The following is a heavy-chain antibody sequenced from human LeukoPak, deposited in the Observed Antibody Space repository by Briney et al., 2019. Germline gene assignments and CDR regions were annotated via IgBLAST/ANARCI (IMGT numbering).Heavy chain of an antibody. V-gene: IGHV1-3*02. CDR2: SNAGNGNT. D-gene: IGHD5-24*01. CDR3: ARDAPVKDGYNFYREIDY. Sequence: GASVKVSCKASGYTFTSYAMHWVRQAPGQRLEWMGWSNAGNGNTKYSQEFQGRVTITRDTSASTAYMELSRLRSDDTAVYYCARDAPVKDGYNFYREIDYWGQGTLVTVSS. CDR1: GYTFTSYA. J-gene: IGHJ4*02.